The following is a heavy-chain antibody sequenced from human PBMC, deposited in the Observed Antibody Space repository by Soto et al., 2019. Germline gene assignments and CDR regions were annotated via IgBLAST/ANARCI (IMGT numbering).Heavy chain of an antibody. CDR2: IIPIFGTA. Sequence: GASVKVSCKASGGTFSSYAISWVRQAPGQGLEWMGGIIPIFGTANYAQKFQGRVTITADESTSTAYMELSSLRSEDTAVYYCARDMMLDGYKELRVSGAFDIWGQGTMVTVSS. CDR1: GGTFSSYA. J-gene: IGHJ3*02. CDR3: ARDMMLDGYKELRVSGAFDI. D-gene: IGHD5-12*01. V-gene: IGHV1-69*13.